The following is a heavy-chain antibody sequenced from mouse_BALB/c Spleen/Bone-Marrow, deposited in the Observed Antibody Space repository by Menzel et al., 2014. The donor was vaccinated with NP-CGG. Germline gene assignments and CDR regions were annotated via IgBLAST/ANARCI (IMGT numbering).Heavy chain of an antibody. Sequence: QVQLKESGAELVKPGASVKLSCKASGYTFTSYWMHWVKQRPGQGLEWIGEINPSNGRTNYNEKFKSKATLTVDKSSSTAYMQLSGLTSEDSAVYYCARSDGYYPYYYAMDYWGQGTSVTVSS. CDR1: GYTFTSYW. D-gene: IGHD2-3*01. CDR3: ARSDGYYPYYYAMDY. CDR2: INPSNGRT. J-gene: IGHJ4*01. V-gene: IGHV1S81*02.